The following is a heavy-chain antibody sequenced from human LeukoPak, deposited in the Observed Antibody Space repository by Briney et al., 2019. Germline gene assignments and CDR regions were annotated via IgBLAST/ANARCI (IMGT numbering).Heavy chain of an antibody. Sequence: PSETLSLTCTVSGGSVSSYYWSWIRQPPGKGLEWIGYIKSSGSSNYNPSLKSRVTISMDTSKNQFSLKLSSVTAADTAVYYCARDYYDSSGYFPYYYGMDVWGQGTTVTVSS. J-gene: IGHJ6*02. CDR2: IKSSGSS. D-gene: IGHD3-22*01. V-gene: IGHV4-59*02. CDR3: ARDYYDSSGYFPYYYGMDV. CDR1: GGSVSSYY.